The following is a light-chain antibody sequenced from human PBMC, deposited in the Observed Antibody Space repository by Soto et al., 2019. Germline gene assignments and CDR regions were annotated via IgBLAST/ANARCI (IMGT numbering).Light chain of an antibody. J-gene: IGKJ4*01. CDR2: GAS. CDR3: QQYGSSPLT. CDR1: ESVGSSY. Sequence: EIVLTQSPGTLSLSPGERATLSCRASESVGSSYLAWYQQKPGQAPRLLIYGASSRATGIPDRFSGSGSGTDFTLTISRLEPEDFALYYCQQYGSSPLTFAGGAKVEIK. V-gene: IGKV3-20*01.